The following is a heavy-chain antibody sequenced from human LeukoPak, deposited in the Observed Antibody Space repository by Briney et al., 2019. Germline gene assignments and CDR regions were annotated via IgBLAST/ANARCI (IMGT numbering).Heavy chain of an antibody. J-gene: IGHJ4*02. V-gene: IGHV3-7*01. CDR3: ARDVGVDY. CDR1: GFTFSRYW. D-gene: IGHD1-26*01. CDR2: IIQDGSEK. Sequence: GGSLRLSCAASGFTFSRYWMSWVRQAPGKGLEWVAHIIQDGSEKYYVDSVKGRFTISRDNAKNSLYLQMNSLRAEDTAVYYCARDVGVDYWGQGTLVTVSS.